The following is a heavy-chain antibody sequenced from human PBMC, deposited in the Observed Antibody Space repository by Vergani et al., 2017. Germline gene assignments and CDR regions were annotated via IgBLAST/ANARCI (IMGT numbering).Heavy chain of an antibody. CDR3: AKEIAARLRYFDY. V-gene: IGHV3-23*04. CDR2: ISSSGGST. D-gene: IGHD6-6*01. CDR1: GFTFSSYS. J-gene: IGHJ4*02. Sequence: VQLVESGGGVVQPGRSLRLSCAASGFTFSSYSMNWVRQAPGKGLEWVSSISSSGGSTYYADSVKGRFTISRDNSKNTLYLQMNSLRAEDTAVYYCAKEIAARLRYFDYWGQGTLVTVSS.